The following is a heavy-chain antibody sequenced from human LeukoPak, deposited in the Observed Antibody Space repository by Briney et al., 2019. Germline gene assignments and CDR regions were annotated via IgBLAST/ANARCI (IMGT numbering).Heavy chain of an antibody. CDR1: GFTFSSYS. Sequence: GGSLRLSCAASGFTFSSYSMTWVRQAPGKGLEWVSSISSSSSYIYYADSVKGRFTISRDNAKNSLYLQMNSLRAEDTAVYYCANSGSYYYGMDVWGQGTTVTVSS. D-gene: IGHD1-26*01. CDR2: ISSSSSYI. CDR3: ANSGSYYYGMDV. J-gene: IGHJ6*02. V-gene: IGHV3-21*01.